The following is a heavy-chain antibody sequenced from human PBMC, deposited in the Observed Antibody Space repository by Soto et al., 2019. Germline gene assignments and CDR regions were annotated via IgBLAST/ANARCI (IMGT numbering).Heavy chain of an antibody. Sequence: GGSLRLSCAASGFTFTDYWMHWVRQSPGKGLVWVSHIHSDGSTTTYADSVKGRFTISRDNARNTVSLQMNGLRVEDTAVYYCARGGVGSFDYCGQGALLTVSS. D-gene: IGHD3-16*01. CDR2: IHSDGSTT. J-gene: IGHJ4*02. CDR1: GFTFTDYW. CDR3: ARGGVGSFDY. V-gene: IGHV3-74*03.